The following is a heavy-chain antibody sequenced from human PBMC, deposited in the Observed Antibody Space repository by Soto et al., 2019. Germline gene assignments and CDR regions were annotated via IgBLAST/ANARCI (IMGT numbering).Heavy chain of an antibody. V-gene: IGHV4-4*07. Sequence: QVQLQESGPGLVKPSETLSLSCTVSGGSISSFYWNWIRQPAGKGLQWIGRIYNSGTTNYNPSLKSRLTMSVETSKNQFALNLSSVTAADTAVYYCARGSRYFDWLPDYWGQGSLVTVSS. CDR3: ARGSRYFDWLPDY. CDR2: IYNSGTT. J-gene: IGHJ4*02. D-gene: IGHD3-9*01. CDR1: GGSISSFY.